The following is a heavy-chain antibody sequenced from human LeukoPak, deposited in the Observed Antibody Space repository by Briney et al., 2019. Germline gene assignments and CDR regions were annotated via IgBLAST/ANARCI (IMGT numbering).Heavy chain of an antibody. CDR2: IKQDGSAK. CDR1: GFTFSSYW. Sequence: TGGSLRLSCAASGFTFSSYWMTWVRQAPGKGLEWVAKIKQDGSAKYYVDSVKGRFTISRDNAKNSLSLQMNSLRAEDTAVYYCARAFVSGNSDFGYWGQGTLVTVSS. V-gene: IGHV3-7*01. J-gene: IGHJ4*02. CDR3: ARAFVSGNSDFGY. D-gene: IGHD4-23*01.